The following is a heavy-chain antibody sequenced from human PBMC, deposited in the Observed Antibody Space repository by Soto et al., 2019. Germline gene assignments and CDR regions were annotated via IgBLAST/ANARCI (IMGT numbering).Heavy chain of an antibody. CDR3: AKLRVRGIIEY. V-gene: IGHV3-23*01. Sequence: EVQLLESGGGLIQPGRSLRLSCAASGFSFGAYAMSWVRQAPGKGLEWVATISGGIGSTYYADAVKGRFTISRDISRSTLALQMNSLRVEDTARYYCAKLRVRGIIEYWGQGTMVTISS. CDR1: GFSFGAYA. D-gene: IGHD1-26*01. J-gene: IGHJ4*02. CDR2: ISGGIGST.